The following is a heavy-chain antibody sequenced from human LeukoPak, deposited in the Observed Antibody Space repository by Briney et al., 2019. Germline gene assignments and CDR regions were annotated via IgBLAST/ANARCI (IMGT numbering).Heavy chain of an antibody. Sequence: PGGSLRLSCAASGFTFSSYEMNWVRQAPGKGLEWISYISSSGSTIYHADSVKGRFTISRDNAKNSLYLQMNSLRAEDTAVYYCARDGMVRGVKGMDVWGQGTTVTVSS. J-gene: IGHJ6*02. D-gene: IGHD3-10*01. CDR2: ISSSGSTI. V-gene: IGHV3-48*03. CDR1: GFTFSSYE. CDR3: ARDGMVRGVKGMDV.